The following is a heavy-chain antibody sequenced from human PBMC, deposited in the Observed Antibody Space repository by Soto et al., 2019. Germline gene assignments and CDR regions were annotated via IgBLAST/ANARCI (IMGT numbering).Heavy chain of an antibody. CDR3: TRDSDFWSGYYGGPDY. D-gene: IGHD3-3*01. CDR2: IRSKAYGGTT. J-gene: IGHJ4*02. Sequence: SLRLSCTASGFAFGDYAMSWVRQAPGEGLEWVGFIRSKAYGGTTEYAASVKGRFTISRDDSKSIAYLQMNSLKTEDTAVYYCTRDSDFWSGYYGGPDYWGQGTLVTVSS. V-gene: IGHV3-49*04. CDR1: GFAFGDYA.